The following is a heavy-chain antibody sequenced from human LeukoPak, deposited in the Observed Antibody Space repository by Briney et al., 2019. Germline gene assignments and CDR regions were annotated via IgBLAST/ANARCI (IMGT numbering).Heavy chain of an antibody. CDR1: GYSISNDYY. D-gene: IGHD2-15*01. J-gene: IGHJ4*02. CDR2: IYHTGSS. Sequence: SETLSLTCDVSGYSISNDYYWGWIRQPPGKGLEWIGSIYHTGSSYYNPSLKSRVAISVDTSKNELFLKMRSVTAADTAVYYCARGGIVVAVYSDFWGRGTPVTVSS. CDR3: ARGGIVVAVYSDF. V-gene: IGHV4-38-2*01.